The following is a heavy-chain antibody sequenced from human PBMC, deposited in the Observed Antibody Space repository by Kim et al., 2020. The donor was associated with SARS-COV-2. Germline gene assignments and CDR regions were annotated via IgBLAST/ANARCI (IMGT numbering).Heavy chain of an antibody. V-gene: IGHV1-69*13. D-gene: IGHD2-2*01. Sequence: SVKVSCKASGGTFSSYAISWVRQAPGQGLEWMGGIIPIFGTANYAQKFQGRVTITADESTSTAYMELSSLRSEDTAVYYCARDSYCSSTSCYGNWFDPWGQGTLVTVSS. J-gene: IGHJ5*02. CDR3: ARDSYCSSTSCYGNWFDP. CDR1: GGTFSSYA. CDR2: IIPIFGTA.